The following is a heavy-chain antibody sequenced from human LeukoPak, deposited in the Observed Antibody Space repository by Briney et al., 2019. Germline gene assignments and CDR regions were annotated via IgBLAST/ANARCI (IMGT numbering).Heavy chain of an antibody. CDR2: ISQSGGS. CDR3: ARAPKHLGPSHYMDG. Sequence: SETLSLTCAVSGYSISSGYYWGWIRQSPGRGLEWIGSISQSGGSSYNPSLKSRVTISVDTSKNQFSLSVSSVTASDTAGYFCARAPKHLGPSHYMDGWGKGTTVIASS. J-gene: IGHJ6*03. V-gene: IGHV4-38-2*01. CDR1: GYSISSGYY.